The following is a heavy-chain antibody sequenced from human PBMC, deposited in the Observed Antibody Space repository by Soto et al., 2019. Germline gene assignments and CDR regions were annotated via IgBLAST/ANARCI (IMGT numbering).Heavy chain of an antibody. CDR2: ISYDGSNK. V-gene: IGHV3-30*18. Sequence: QVPLVESGGGVVQPGRSLRLSCAASGFTFSSYGMHWVRQAPGKGLEWVAVISYDGSNKYYADSVKGRFTISRDNSNNTLYLQMNSLRAEDTAVYYCSKELTRNCYDFWSGYYSYGMDVWGQGTTVTVSS. CDR1: GFTFSSYG. CDR3: SKELTRNCYDFWSGYYSYGMDV. J-gene: IGHJ6*02. D-gene: IGHD3-3*01.